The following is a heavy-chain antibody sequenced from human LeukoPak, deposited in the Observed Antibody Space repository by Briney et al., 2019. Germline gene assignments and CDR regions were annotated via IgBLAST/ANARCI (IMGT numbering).Heavy chain of an antibody. J-gene: IGHJ4*02. CDR1: GFTFSSYA. Sequence: GGSLRLSCAASGFTFSSYAMSWVRQAPGKGLEWVSSISGTGGDTYYADSVNGRFTISRDNSKNTLYLQMNSLRAEDTAVYYCAHGSGSSLYWGQGTLVTVS. CDR3: AHGSGSSLY. V-gene: IGHV3-23*01. D-gene: IGHD3-10*01. CDR2: ISGTGGDT.